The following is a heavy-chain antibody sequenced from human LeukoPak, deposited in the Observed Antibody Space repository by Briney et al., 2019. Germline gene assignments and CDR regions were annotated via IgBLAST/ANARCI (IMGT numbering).Heavy chain of an antibody. J-gene: IGHJ4*02. CDR3: ARGRWSATTATYYLDF. V-gene: IGHV1-3*01. D-gene: IGHD5-24*01. CDR1: EYTFTDYA. Sequence: ASVKVSCKASEYTFTDYAINWVRQAPGQRLEWMGWINAGNGNTKYSQKFQGRVTITRDTSASTAYMELSSLTSEDTAVYYCARGRWSATTATYYLDFWGQGTLATVSS. CDR2: INAGNGNT.